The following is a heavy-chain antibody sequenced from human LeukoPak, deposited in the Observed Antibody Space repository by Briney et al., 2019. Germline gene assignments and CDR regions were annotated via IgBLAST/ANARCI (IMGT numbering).Heavy chain of an antibody. CDR2: ISGDGGST. V-gene: IGHV3-43*02. CDR3: AKGGSGWSYYFDF. CDR1: GFAFDDYA. D-gene: IGHD6-19*01. Sequence: GGSLRLSCAASGFAFDDYAMHWVRQAPGKGLEWVSLISGDGGSTYYADSVKGRFTISRDNSKNSLYLQMNSLSTEDTALYYCAKGGSGWSYYFDFWGQGTLVTVSS. J-gene: IGHJ4*02.